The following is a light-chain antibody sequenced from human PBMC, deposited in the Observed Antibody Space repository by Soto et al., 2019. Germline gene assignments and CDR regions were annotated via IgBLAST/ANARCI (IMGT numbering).Light chain of an antibody. CDR2: VAS. CDR1: QSISSSY. Sequence: EIVLTQSPGTLSLSPGERATLSCRASQSISSSYLAWYQQKPGQAPRLLIYVASSRATGIPDRFSGSGSGTDLTLTISRLEPEDFAVYYCQQYGSSPGTFGGGTKVDI. CDR3: QQYGSSPGT. V-gene: IGKV3-20*01. J-gene: IGKJ4*01.